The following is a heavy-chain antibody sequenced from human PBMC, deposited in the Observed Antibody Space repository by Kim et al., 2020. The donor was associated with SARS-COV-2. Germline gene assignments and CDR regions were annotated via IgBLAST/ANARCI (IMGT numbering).Heavy chain of an antibody. J-gene: IGHJ5*02. Sequence: SETLSLTCAVYGGSFSGYYWSWIRQPPGKGLEWIGEINHSGSTNYNPSLKSRVTISVDTSKNQFSLKLSSVTAADTAVYYCERDGSDGSRLNWFDPWGQGTLVTVSS. V-gene: IGHV4-34*01. D-gene: IGHD3-10*01. CDR3: ERDGSDGSRLNWFDP. CDR2: INHSGST. CDR1: GGSFSGYY.